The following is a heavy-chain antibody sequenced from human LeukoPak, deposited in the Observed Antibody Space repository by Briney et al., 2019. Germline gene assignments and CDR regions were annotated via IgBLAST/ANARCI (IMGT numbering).Heavy chain of an antibody. CDR1: GASISSYY. D-gene: IGHD6-19*01. V-gene: IGHV4-59*08. J-gene: IGHJ5*02. CDR3: ARLGVAGTSWFDP. CDR2: IYYSGII. Sequence: SETLSLTCTVSGASISSYYWSWIRQPPGKGLEWIGYIYYSGIINYNPSLKSRVTMSVDMSKNQFSLKLSSVTAADTAVYYCARLGVAGTSWFDPWGQGTLVTVSS.